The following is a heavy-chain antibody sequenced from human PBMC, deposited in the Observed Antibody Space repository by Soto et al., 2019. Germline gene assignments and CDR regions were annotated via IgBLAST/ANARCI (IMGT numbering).Heavy chain of an antibody. CDR1: GGSISSGDYY. V-gene: IGHV4-30-4*08. CDR2: IYHDGTT. D-gene: IGHD2-21*01. Sequence: SETLSLTCTVSGGSISSGDYYWPWIRQPPGKGLEWLGYIYHDGTTYYNPSLKRRLTMSNDTSKNQFSLKLNSLTAADTAVYYCARDRRWLSRGPNNWFDPWGQGTLVTVSS. J-gene: IGHJ5*02. CDR3: ARDRRWLSRGPNNWFDP.